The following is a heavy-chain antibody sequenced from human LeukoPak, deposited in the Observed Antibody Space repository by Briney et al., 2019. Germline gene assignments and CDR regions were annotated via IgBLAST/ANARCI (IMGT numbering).Heavy chain of an antibody. Sequence: PGGSLRLSCANSKFNFIKYGLTWVRQAPGKGLEWVSSISGSGRDTQYVASVQGRFTIYRDNSKNTLYLQMNSLRAEDTAVYYCAKDPNGDYIGTFEVWGHGTMVTVSS. V-gene: IGHV3-23*01. CDR3: AKDPNGDYIGTFEV. D-gene: IGHD4-17*01. CDR2: ISGSGRDT. J-gene: IGHJ3*01. CDR1: KFNFIKYG.